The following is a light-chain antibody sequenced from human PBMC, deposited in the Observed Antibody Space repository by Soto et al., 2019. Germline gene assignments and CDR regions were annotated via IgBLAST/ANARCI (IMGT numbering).Light chain of an antibody. CDR1: QGIGSA. V-gene: IGKV1D-13*01. J-gene: IGKJ4*01. CDR3: QHYNNWLGT. Sequence: AIQLTQSPSSLSASVGDRVSITCRASQGIGSALAWYQLKPGAAPTLLIYDASTLESGVPSRFSGSRSGADFTLTISSLQPEDFATYYCQHYNNWLGTFGG. CDR2: DAS.